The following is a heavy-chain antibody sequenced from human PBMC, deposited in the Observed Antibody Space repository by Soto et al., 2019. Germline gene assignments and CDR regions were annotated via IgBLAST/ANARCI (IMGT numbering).Heavy chain of an antibody. J-gene: IGHJ4*02. V-gene: IGHV4-4*07. Sequence: SETLSLTCTVSGGSISSYYWSWIRQPAGKGLGWIGRIYTSGSTNYNPSLKSRVTMSVDTSKNQFSLKLSSVTAADTAVYYCARGGSSWQRGDYWGQGTLVTVSS. CDR3: ARGGSSWQRGDY. CDR2: IYTSGST. D-gene: IGHD6-13*01. CDR1: GGSISSYY.